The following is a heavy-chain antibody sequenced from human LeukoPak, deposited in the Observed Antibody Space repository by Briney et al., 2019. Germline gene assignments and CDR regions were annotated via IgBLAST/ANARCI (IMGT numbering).Heavy chain of an antibody. D-gene: IGHD2-21*02. CDR1: GFTFSSYS. Sequence: SGGSLRLSCAASGFTFSSYSMNWVRQAPGKGLEWVSYISSSSSTIYYADSVKGRFTISRDNAKNSLYLQMNSLRAEDTAVYYCAKDVTVTPIYYMDVWGKGTTVTVSS. CDR2: ISSSSSTI. CDR3: AKDVTVTPIYYMDV. V-gene: IGHV3-48*01. J-gene: IGHJ6*03.